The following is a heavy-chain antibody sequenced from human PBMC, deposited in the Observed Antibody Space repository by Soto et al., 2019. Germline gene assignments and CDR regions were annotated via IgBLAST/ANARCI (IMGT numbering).Heavy chain of an antibody. V-gene: IGHV3-73*02. J-gene: IGHJ6*02. CDR3: SGTGAEDFWSGSKRYYYDMDV. CDR2: IRAKPKSYAT. Sequence: EVQLVQSGGGLVQPGGSLKLSCAASGFTFSASTIHWVRQASGKGLEWVGRIRAKPKSYATTYGASVKGRFTISRDDSKNTAYLQMNSLKTEDTAVYYCSGTGAEDFWSGSKRYYYDMDVWGQGTTVTVSS. D-gene: IGHD3-3*01. CDR1: GFTFSAST.